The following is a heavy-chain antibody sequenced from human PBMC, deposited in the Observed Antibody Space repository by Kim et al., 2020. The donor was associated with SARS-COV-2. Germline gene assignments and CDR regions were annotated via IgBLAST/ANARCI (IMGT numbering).Heavy chain of an antibody. D-gene: IGHD6-13*01. V-gene: IGHV3-33*06. J-gene: IGHJ4*02. CDR3: AKDMGIATAYLDY. Sequence: GGSLRLSCAASGFTFSSYGMHWVRQAPGKGLEWVSVIWYDGSNKYYADSVKGRFTISRDNSKNTLYLQMNSLRADDTAVYYCAKDMGIATAYLDYWGQGT. CDR2: IWYDGSNK. CDR1: GFTFSSYG.